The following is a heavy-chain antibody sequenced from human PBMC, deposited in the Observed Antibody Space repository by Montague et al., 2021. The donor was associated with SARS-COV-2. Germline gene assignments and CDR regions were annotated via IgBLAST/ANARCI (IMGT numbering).Heavy chain of an antibody. J-gene: IGHJ4*02. V-gene: IGHV6-1*01. D-gene: IGHD1-26*01. CDR2: TYYRSRWSN. CDR3: ARERWAVGVSFDY. Sequence: CAISGDSVSSNSATWHWIRQSPSRGLEWLGRTYYRSRWSNDYAVSVRSRTIINPDTSTNQFSLQLSSVTPEGTAVYFCARERWAVGVSFDYWGQGTLVTVSS. CDR1: GDSVSSNSAT.